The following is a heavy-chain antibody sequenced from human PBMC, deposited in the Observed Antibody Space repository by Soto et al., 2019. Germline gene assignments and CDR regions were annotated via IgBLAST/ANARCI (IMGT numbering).Heavy chain of an antibody. CDR1: GFTFSNYW. J-gene: IGHJ5*02. CDR3: ARRSVIYNWFDP. Sequence: QLVQSGPEVKKPGTSVKVSCKASGFTFSNYWMTWVRQAPGKGLEWVGSIKLDGSERYYVDSVKGRFTISRDNARNSLYLQMNSLRAEDTAVYYCARRSVIYNWFDPWGQGTLVTVSS. CDR2: IKLDGSER. D-gene: IGHD3-16*02. V-gene: IGHV3-7*01.